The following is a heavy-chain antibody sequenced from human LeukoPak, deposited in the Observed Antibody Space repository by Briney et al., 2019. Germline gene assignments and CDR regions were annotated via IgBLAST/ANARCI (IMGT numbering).Heavy chain of an antibody. J-gene: IGHJ4*02. V-gene: IGHV3-30*04. D-gene: IGHD6-13*01. CDR1: GFTFSSSA. CDR3: ARGPTGAAAGKTFDY. Sequence: GGSLRLSCAASGFTFSSSAMNWVRQAPGKGLEWVAVISYDGSNKYYADSVKGRFTISRDNSKNTLYLQMNSLRAEDTAVYYCARGPTGAAAGKTFDYWGQGTLVTVSS. CDR2: ISYDGSNK.